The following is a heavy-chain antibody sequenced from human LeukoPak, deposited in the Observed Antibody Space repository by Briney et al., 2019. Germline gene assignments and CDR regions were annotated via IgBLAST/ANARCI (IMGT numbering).Heavy chain of an antibody. D-gene: IGHD2-2*01. Sequence: AGGSLRLSCAASGSFSRYVMTWVRQAPGRGLEWVSTLSASGGSTYYADSVKGRFTISRDNSKNTLYLQMSSLRAEDTAVYFCAKDLILVLPAAYDYWGQGTLVTVSS. CDR3: AKDLILVLPAAYDY. V-gene: IGHV3-23*01. CDR2: LSASGGST. CDR1: GSFSRYV. J-gene: IGHJ4*02.